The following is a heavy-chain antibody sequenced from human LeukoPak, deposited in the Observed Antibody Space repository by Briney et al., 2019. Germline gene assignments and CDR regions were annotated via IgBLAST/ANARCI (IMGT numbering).Heavy chain of an antibody. J-gene: IGHJ4*02. V-gene: IGHV3-23*01. CDR2: ISDSGGST. D-gene: IGHD2/OR15-2a*01. CDR3: AKSHSLEYRGYFDY. CDR1: GFTFSVYA. Sequence: GGSLRLSCATSGFTFSVYAMSWVRQAPGKGLEGVSSISDSGGSTYYADSVKGRFTISRDNSKNSLYLRMNELRAGDTAVYYCAKSHSLEYRGYFDYWGQGTLVTVSS.